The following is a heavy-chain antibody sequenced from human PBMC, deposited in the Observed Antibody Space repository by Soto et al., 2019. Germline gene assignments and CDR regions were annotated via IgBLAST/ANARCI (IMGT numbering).Heavy chain of an antibody. CDR1: GGSFSRYY. J-gene: IGHJ5*02. CDR3: ARSVDP. V-gene: IGHV4-34*01. CDR2: INHSGST. Sequence: SETLSLTCAVYGGSFSRYYWTWIRQPPGKGLEWIGEINHSGSTNYNPSLKSRVTISVDTSKNQFSLKLSPVTAADTAVYYCARSVDPWGQGTLVTVSS.